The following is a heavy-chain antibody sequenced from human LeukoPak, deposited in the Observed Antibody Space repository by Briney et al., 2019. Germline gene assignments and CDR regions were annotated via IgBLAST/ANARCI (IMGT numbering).Heavy chain of an antibody. CDR3: AKVLLWFGESLGPFDY. CDR2: ISGSGGST. CDR1: GFTFSSYA. J-gene: IGHJ4*02. Sequence: GGSLRLSCAASGFTFSSYAMSWVRQAPGKGLEWVSAISGSGGSTYYADSVKGRFTISRDNSKNTLYLQMNSLRAEDTAVYYCAKVLLWFGESLGPFDYWGQGTLVTVSS. V-gene: IGHV3-23*01. D-gene: IGHD3-10*01.